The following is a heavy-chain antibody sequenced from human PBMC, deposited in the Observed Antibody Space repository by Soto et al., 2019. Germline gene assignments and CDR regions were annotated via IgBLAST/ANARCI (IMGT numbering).Heavy chain of an antibody. V-gene: IGHV1-18*01. CDR3: ARGGQECSNSGCGYIYDGMDV. Sequence: GASVKVSCKASGYTFSHYGIGWVRQAPGQGLEWMGWTSAYNGNRHFAEGLRGRITMTTNTTTSTADMELRSLSSDDTAVYYCARGGQECSNSGCGYIYDGMDVWGQGTTVTVSS. CDR1: GYTFSHYG. CDR2: TSAYNGNR. D-gene: IGHD1-26*01. J-gene: IGHJ6*02.